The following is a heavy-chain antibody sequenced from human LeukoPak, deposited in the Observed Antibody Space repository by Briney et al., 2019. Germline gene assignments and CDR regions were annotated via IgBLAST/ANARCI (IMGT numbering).Heavy chain of an antibody. CDR3: ARGEAMVRGVTHYYMDV. J-gene: IGHJ6*03. CDR1: GYTFTGYY. CDR2: INPNSGGT. Sequence: ASVKVSCKASGYTFTGYYMHWVRQAPGQGLEWMGWINPNSGGTNYAQKFQGRVTMTRDTSISTAYMVLTRLRSDDTAVYYCARGEAMVRGVTHYYMDVWGKGTTVTVSS. V-gene: IGHV1-2*02. D-gene: IGHD3-10*01.